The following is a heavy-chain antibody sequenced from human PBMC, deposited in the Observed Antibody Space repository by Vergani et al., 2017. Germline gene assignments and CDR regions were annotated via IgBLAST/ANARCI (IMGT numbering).Heavy chain of an antibody. CDR2: IYSTGST. V-gene: IGHV4-59*13. J-gene: IGHJ6*03. CDR1: GGSFNTYY. Sequence: QVQLEESGPGLVKPSETLSLTCTVSGGSFNTYYWSWIRQSPWKGLEWIGYIYSTGSTNYNPSLNSRVTMSVDTSKNQFSLKLRSVTAADTAVYYCARVGGDYTLYYYYYYMDDWGKGTTVTVSS. CDR3: ARVGGDYTLYYYYYYMDD. D-gene: IGHD4-17*01.